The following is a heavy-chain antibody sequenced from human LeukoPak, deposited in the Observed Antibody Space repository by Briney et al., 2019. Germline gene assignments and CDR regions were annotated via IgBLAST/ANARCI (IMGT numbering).Heavy chain of an antibody. CDR3: ARAGVAATTRHFDF. D-gene: IGHD6-19*01. CDR1: GFTFSDYY. Sequence: SGGSLRLSCTASGFTFSDYYMSWIRQAPGKGLEWVANVNQHGTEKNYVGSVKGRFTVSRDNAKNSLYLQMNSLRTEDTAVYYCARAGVAATTRHFDFWGQGTLVTVSS. V-gene: IGHV3-7*01. J-gene: IGHJ4*02. CDR2: VNQHGTEK.